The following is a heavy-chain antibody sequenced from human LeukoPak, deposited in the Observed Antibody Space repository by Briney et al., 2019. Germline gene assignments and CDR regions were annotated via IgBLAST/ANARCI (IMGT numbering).Heavy chain of an antibody. CDR2: ISYDGSNK. CDR3: AKIRARGSGSYSSLGY. Sequence: PGGSLRLSCAASGFTFSSYGMHWVRQAPGKGLEWVAVISYDGSNKYYADSVKGRFTISRDNSKNTLYLQMNSLRAEDTAVYYCAKIRARGSGSYSSLGYWGQGTLVTVSS. V-gene: IGHV3-30*18. D-gene: IGHD1-26*01. CDR1: GFTFSSYG. J-gene: IGHJ4*02.